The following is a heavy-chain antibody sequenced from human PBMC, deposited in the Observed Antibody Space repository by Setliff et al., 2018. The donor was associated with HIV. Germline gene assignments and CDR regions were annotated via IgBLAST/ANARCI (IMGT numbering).Heavy chain of an antibody. V-gene: IGHV1-46*01. CDR3: TRGALYGLFEF. Sequence: GASVKVSCKASGYTFISYYIHWVRQAPGQGLEWMGIINSSGDSTSYAQKFQGRVTISADESTNTAHMELRSLTSEDTAAYYCTRGALYGLFEFWGPGTLVTVSS. CDR2: INSSGDST. CDR1: GYTFISYY. D-gene: IGHD3-10*01. J-gene: IGHJ4*02.